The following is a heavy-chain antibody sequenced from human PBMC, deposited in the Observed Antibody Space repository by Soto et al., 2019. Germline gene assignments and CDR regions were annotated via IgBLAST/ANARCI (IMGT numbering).Heavy chain of an antibody. V-gene: IGHV1-8*01. J-gene: IGHJ6*03. CDR3: ARLAAAGTVYYYYYMDV. Sequence: GASVKVSCKASGYTFTSYDINWVRQATGQGLECMGWMNPNSVNTGYAQKFQGRVTMTRNTSISTAYMELSSLRSEDTAFYYCARLAAAGTVYYYYYMDVWGKGTTVTVSS. D-gene: IGHD6-13*01. CDR2: MNPNSVNT. CDR1: GYTFTSYD.